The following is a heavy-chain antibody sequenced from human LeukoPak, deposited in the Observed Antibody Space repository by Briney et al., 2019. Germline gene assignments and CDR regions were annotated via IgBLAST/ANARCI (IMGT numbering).Heavy chain of an antibody. D-gene: IGHD5-12*01. J-gene: IGHJ4*02. CDR2: IIPIFVTA. CDR3: ARGGYSGYDTY. V-gene: IGHV1-69*06. CDR1: GGTFISYA. Sequence: SVKVSCKASGGTFISYAISWVRHGPGQGLEWMGGIIPIFVTANYAQKFQGRVTITADKSTSTAYMELSSLRSEDTAVYYCARGGYSGYDTYWGQGTLVTVSS.